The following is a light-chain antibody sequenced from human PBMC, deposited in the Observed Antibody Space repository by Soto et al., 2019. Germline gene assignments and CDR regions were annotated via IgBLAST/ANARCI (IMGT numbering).Light chain of an antibody. CDR1: QTISSY. CDR3: QQSFITPWT. V-gene: IGKV1-39*01. Sequence: DIQMTQSPSSLSASVGDRVTITCRASQTISSYLNWYQHKPGKAPKLLIDAASSLQSGVPSRFSGSRSGTDFTLTISSLQPEDFATYYCQQSFITPWTFGQGTKVEIK. CDR2: AAS. J-gene: IGKJ1*01.